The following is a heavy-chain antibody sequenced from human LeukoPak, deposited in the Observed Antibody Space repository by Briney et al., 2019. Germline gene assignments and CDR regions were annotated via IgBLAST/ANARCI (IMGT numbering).Heavy chain of an antibody. CDR1: GGSISSGGYY. CDR2: IYHSGST. Sequence: SETLSLTCTVSGGSISSGGYYWSWIRQPPGKGLEWIGYIYHSGSTYYNPSLKSRVTISADMSKNQFSLKLSSVTAADTAVYYCARDHPTPTTGYMDVWGKGTTVTVSS. J-gene: IGHJ6*03. D-gene: IGHD1-26*01. CDR3: ARDHPTPTTGYMDV. V-gene: IGHV4-30-2*01.